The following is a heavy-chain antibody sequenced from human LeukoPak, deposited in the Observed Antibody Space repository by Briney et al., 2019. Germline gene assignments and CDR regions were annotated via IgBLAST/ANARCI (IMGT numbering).Heavy chain of an antibody. CDR3: ARDRRLGYCSGGSCYSYYYYMDV. V-gene: IGHV4-59*01. D-gene: IGHD2-15*01. J-gene: IGHJ6*03. Sequence: SETLSLTCTVSGGSISSYYWSWIRQPPGKGLEWIGYIYYSGSTNYNPSLKSRVTISVDTSKNQFSLKLSSVTAADTAVYHCARDRRLGYCSGGSCYSYYYYMDVWGKGTTVTISS. CDR2: IYYSGST. CDR1: GGSISSYY.